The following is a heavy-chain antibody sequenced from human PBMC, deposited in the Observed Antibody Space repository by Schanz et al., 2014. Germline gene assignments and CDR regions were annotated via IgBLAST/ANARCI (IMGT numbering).Heavy chain of an antibody. CDR2: ISNSGTYT. V-gene: IGHV3-11*03. CDR3: AKDGRLPYYGTGSDFDY. J-gene: IGHJ4*02. D-gene: IGHD3-22*01. Sequence: GGSLRLSCAASGFTFSDYYMTWMRQAPGKGLEWISYISNSGTYTKYADSVKGRFVISRDNARSSLYLQMSSLRDGDTAVYYCAKDGRLPYYGTGSDFDYWGQGTLVAVSS. CDR1: GFTFSDYY.